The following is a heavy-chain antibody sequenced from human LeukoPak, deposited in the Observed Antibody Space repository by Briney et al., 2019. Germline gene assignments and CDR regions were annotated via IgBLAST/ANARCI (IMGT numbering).Heavy chain of an antibody. CDR2: INHTGDT. V-gene: IGHV4-34*01. D-gene: IGHD6-13*01. CDR1: GVSFSGYY. CDR3: ARFPGFSNSFDY. J-gene: IGHJ4*02. Sequence: SETLSLTCAVYGVSFSGYYWSWIRQPPGKGLEWIGEINHTGDTNYNPSLKSRVTISVDTSKNQFSLKLSSVTAADTAVYYCARFPGFSNSFDYWGQGTLVAVSS.